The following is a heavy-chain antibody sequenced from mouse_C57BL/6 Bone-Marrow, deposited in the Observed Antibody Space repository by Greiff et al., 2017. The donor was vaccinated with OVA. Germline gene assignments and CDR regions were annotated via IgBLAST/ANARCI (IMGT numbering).Heavy chain of an antibody. J-gene: IGHJ2*01. D-gene: IGHD3-3*01. Sequence: VQLQQPGAELVKPGASVKLSCKASGYTFTSYWMYWVKQRPGQGLEWIGMIHPNSGSTNYNEKFKSKATLTVDKSSSTAYMQLSSLTSEDSAVYYCAREMGLGYFDYWGQGTTLTVSS. CDR3: AREMGLGYFDY. CDR1: GYTFTSYW. V-gene: IGHV1-64*01. CDR2: IHPNSGST.